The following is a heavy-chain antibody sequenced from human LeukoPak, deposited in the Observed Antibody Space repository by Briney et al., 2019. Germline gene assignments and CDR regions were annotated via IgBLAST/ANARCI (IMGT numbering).Heavy chain of an antibody. D-gene: IGHD6-19*01. CDR2: ISGSGGST. Sequence: GGSLGLSCAASGFTFSSYAMSWVRQAPGKGLEWVSAISGSGGSTYYADSVQGRFTISRDNSENTLYLQMNSLRAEDTAVYYCAKDSSGWYGKGIDYWGRGTLVTVSS. J-gene: IGHJ4*02. CDR1: GFTFSSYA. CDR3: AKDSSGWYGKGIDY. V-gene: IGHV3-23*01.